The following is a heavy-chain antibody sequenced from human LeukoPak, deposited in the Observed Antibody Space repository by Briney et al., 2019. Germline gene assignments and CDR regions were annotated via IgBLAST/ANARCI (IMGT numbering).Heavy chain of an antibody. CDR2: IWYDGSNK. Sequence: PGGSLRLSCAASRFTFTNYGMHWVRQAPGKGLEWVAAIWYDGSNKYYADSVKGRFTISRDNSKNTLYLQMNSLRAEDTAVYYCARDKNSGIYYIDYWGQGTLVTVSS. CDR1: RFTFTNYG. CDR3: ARDKNSGIYYIDY. J-gene: IGHJ4*02. D-gene: IGHD1-26*01. V-gene: IGHV3-33*01.